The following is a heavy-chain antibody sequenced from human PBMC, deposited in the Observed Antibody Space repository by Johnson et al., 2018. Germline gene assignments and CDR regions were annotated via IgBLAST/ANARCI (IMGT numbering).Heavy chain of an antibody. CDR1: GFIFGDYA. CDR3: TRAHGLYYSRTGAYWPTFDD. Sequence: VQLVQSGGGLVKPGRSLRLSCTASGFIFGDYAMNWFRQAPGKGLEWVGFIRSEPYGGTTEYAASVKGRFTIPRDDSKSIAYLQINSLKTVDTAVYYCTRAHGLYYSRTGAYWPTFDDWGQGTLVTVSS. V-gene: IGHV3-49*05. J-gene: IGHJ4*02. CDR2: IRSEPYGGTT. D-gene: IGHD3-10*01.